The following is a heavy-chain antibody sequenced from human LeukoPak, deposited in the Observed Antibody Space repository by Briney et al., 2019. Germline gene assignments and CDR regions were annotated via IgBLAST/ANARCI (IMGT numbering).Heavy chain of an antibody. V-gene: IGHV5-51*01. J-gene: IGHJ5*02. D-gene: IGHD1-26*01. CDR2: IYPGHSDT. CDR3: ARHYSGSDNWFDP. CDR1: GYRSTSYW. Sequence: GESLKISCKGSGYRSTSYWIGWVRQMPGKGLEWMGIIYPGHSDTRYSPSFQGQVAISADKSISTAYLQWSSLKASDTAMYYCARHYSGSDNWFDPWGQGTLVTVSS.